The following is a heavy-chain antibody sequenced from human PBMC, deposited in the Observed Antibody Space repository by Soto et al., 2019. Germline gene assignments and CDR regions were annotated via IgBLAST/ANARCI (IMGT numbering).Heavy chain of an antibody. CDR3: ARAVPGIAAAGYYYYYGMDV. CDR2: IWYDGSNK. CDR1: GFTFSSYG. J-gene: IGHJ6*02. Sequence: PGGSLRLSCAASGFTFSSYGMHWVRQAPGKGLEWVAVIWYDGSNKYYADSVKGRFTISRDNSKNTLYLQMNSLRAEDTAVYYCARAVPGIAAAGYYYYYGMDVWGQGTTVTVSS. D-gene: IGHD6-13*01. V-gene: IGHV3-33*01.